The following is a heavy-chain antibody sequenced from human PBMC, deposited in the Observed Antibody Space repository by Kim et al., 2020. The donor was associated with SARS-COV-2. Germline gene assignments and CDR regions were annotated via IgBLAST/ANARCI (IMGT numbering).Heavy chain of an antibody. CDR1: GFTVSSNY. Sequence: GGSLRLSCAASGFTVSSNYMSWVRQAPGKGLEWVSVIYSGGSTYYADSVKGRFTISRDNSKNTLYLQMNSLRAEDTAVYYCARDLNNDYGPDYWGQGTLVTVSS. CDR2: IYSGGST. V-gene: IGHV3-53*01. CDR3: ARDLNNDYGPDY. D-gene: IGHD3-10*01. J-gene: IGHJ4*02.